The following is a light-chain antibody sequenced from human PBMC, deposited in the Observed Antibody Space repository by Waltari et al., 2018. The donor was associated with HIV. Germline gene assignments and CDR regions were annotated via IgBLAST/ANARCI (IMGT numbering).Light chain of an antibody. V-gene: IGLV2-14*01. CDR1: SSYVGGYNF. Sequence: SALTQPASVSGSPGQSITISSTGTSSYVGGYNFFSWYQQHPGKAPKLMIYDVSNRPSGVSNRFSGSKSGNTASLTISGLQAEDEADYYCSSYTSSSVVFGGGTKLTVL. J-gene: IGLJ2*01. CDR2: DVS. CDR3: SSYTSSSVV.